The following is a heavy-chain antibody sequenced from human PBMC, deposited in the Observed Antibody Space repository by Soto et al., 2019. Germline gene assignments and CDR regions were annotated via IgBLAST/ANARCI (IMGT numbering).Heavy chain of an antibody. Sequence: PGGSLRLSCAASGFTVSSNYMSWVRQAPGKGLEWVSVIYSDGTTYYVDSVRGRFTISRDNSKNTLYLQMKSLRAEDTALYYCARDSAGPLAPYGMDVWGQGTTVTVSS. CDR1: GFTVSSNY. V-gene: IGHV3-53*01. D-gene: IGHD6-13*01. J-gene: IGHJ6*02. CDR2: IYSDGTT. CDR3: ARDSAGPLAPYGMDV.